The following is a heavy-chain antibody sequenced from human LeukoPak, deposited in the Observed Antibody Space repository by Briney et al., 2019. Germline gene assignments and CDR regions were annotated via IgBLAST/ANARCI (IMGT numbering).Heavy chain of an antibody. CDR2: ISAYNGST. CDR3: ARDLTSNVAVTEYHYYAMDV. V-gene: IGHV1-18*01. CDR1: DFSFTSYG. D-gene: IGHD6-19*01. Sequence: GASVKVSCKASDFSFTSYGMSWVRQAPGQGLEWMGWISAYNGSTKYAQKLQGRVTMTTDTFTGTAYMELRSLRPDDTAVYYCARDLTSNVAVTEYHYYAMDVWGQGTTVTVSS. J-gene: IGHJ6*02.